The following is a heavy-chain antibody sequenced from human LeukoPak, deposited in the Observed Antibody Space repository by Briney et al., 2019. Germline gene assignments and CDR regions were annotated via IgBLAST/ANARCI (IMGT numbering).Heavy chain of an antibody. CDR3: ARVRHCDGTSCSFADS. D-gene: IGHD2-2*01. Sequence: GGSLSLSCAATGFIFRNYWMSWVRQAAGKGPEWVANINPDGSEKYSVDSLKGRFTISRDNAKNSLFLQMNRLRAEDTAVYYCARVRHCDGTSCSFADSWGQGTLVSVSS. V-gene: IGHV3-7*04. CDR2: INPDGSEK. CDR1: GFIFRNYW. J-gene: IGHJ5*01.